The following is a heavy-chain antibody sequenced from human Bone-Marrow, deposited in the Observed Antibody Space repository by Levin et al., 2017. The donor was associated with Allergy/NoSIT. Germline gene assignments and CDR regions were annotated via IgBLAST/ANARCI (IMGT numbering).Heavy chain of an antibody. CDR1: GGSISSGGYY. CDR3: ARGEGWGTMVQGVITTFDY. Sequence: SQTLSLACTVSGGSISSGGYYWSWIRQHPGKGLEWIGYIYYSGSTYYNPSLKSRVTISVDTSKNQFSLKLSSVTAADTAVYYCARGEGWGTMVQGVITTFDYWGQGTLVTVSS. CDR2: IYYSGST. V-gene: IGHV4-31*03. J-gene: IGHJ4*02. D-gene: IGHD3-10*01.